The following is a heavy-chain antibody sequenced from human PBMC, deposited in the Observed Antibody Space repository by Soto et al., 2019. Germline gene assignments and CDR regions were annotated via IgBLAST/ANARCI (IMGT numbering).Heavy chain of an antibody. CDR3: ARGPPLEIYCSSTSCYPWFDP. Sequence: PSETLSLTCAVSGYSISSGYYWGWIRQPPGKGLEWIGSIYHSGSTYYNPSLKSRVTISVDTSKNHFSLRLSSVTAADTAVYYCARGPPLEIYCSSTSCYPWFDPWGQGTLVTVSS. CDR1: GYSISSGYY. D-gene: IGHD2-2*01. J-gene: IGHJ5*02. CDR2: IYHSGST. V-gene: IGHV4-38-2*01.